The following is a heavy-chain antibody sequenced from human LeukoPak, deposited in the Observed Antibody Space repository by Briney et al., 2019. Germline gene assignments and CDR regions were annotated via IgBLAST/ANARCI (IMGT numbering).Heavy chain of an antibody. J-gene: IGHJ4*02. CDR2: INPNSGGT. V-gene: IGHV1-2*02. CDR3: ARAKVRGYSGYDCYY. CDR1: GYTFTGYY. Sequence: ASVKVSCKASGYTFTGYYMHWVRQAPGQGLEWMGWINPNSGGTNYAQKFQGRVTMTRDTSISTAYMELSRLRSDDTAVYYCARAKVRGYSGYDCYYWGQGTLVTVSS. D-gene: IGHD5-12*01.